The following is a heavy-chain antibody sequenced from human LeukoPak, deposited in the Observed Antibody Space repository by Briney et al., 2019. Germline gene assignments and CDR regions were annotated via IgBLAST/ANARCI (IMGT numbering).Heavy chain of an antibody. CDR3: TTVQGN. V-gene: IGHV3-15*05. CDR1: GFTFSSYA. J-gene: IGHJ1*01. CDR2: IRSISDGGTT. Sequence: PGGSLRLSCAASGFTFSSYAMHWVRQAPGKGLEWVGQIRSISDGGTTEYTAPVKGRFSISREDSKNTLYLQMNSLRTEDTAVYYCTTVQGNWGQGTLVTVSS.